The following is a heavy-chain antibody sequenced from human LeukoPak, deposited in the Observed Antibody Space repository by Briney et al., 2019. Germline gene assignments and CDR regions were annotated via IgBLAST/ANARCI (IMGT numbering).Heavy chain of an antibody. CDR3: ARGLRRYSKAFPFDY. V-gene: IGHV4-34*01. CDR2: INHSGNT. D-gene: IGHD5-18*01. Sequence: PSETLSLTCAVYGGSFSDYYWSWIRQPPGKGLEWIGEINHSGNTIYNPSLKSRVTISVDTSKNQFSLRLNSVTAADTTVYYCARGLRRYSKAFPFDYWGQGTLVSVSS. CDR1: GGSFSDYY. J-gene: IGHJ4*02.